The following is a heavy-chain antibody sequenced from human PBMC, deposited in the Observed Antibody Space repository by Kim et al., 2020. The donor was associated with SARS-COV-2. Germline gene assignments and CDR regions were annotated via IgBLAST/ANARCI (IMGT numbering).Heavy chain of an antibody. J-gene: IGHJ4*02. D-gene: IGHD6-13*01. CDR1: GFTFSTYA. Sequence: GGSLRLSCAASGFTFSTYALSWVRQAPGKGLEWVSGISGSGGSTYYADSVKGRFTISRDNSKNTLYLQMNSLRGEDTAVYYCAKASGSSWHFDYWGQGTLVTVSS. CDR2: ISGSGGST. V-gene: IGHV3-23*01. CDR3: AKASGSSWHFDY.